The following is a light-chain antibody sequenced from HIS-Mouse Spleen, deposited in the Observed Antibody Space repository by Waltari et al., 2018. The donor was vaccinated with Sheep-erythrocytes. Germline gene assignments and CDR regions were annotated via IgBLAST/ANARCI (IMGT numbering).Light chain of an antibody. CDR3: QQYNNWPPWT. CDR1: QSVSNN. Sequence: EIVMTQSPATLSVSPGERATLSCRASQSVSNNLAWYQQKPGQAPRLLIYGASTRATGIPARFSGSGSGTEFTLTISSMQSEDFAVYYCQQYNNWPPWTFGQGTKVEIK. V-gene: IGKV3-15*01. CDR2: GAS. J-gene: IGKJ1*01.